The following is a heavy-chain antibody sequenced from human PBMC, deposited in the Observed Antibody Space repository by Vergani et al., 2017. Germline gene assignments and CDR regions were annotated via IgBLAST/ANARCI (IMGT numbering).Heavy chain of an antibody. V-gene: IGHV4-34*01. D-gene: IGHD6-13*01. Sequence: QVQLQQWGAGLLKPSETLSLTCAVYGGSFSGYYWGWIRQPPGKGLEWIGSIYYSGSTYYNPSLKSRVTISVDTSKNQFSLKLSSVTAADTAVYYCARHVLKARIAALYYFDYWGQGTLVTVSS. CDR1: GGSFSGYY. CDR3: ARHVLKARIAALYYFDY. J-gene: IGHJ4*02. CDR2: IYYSGST.